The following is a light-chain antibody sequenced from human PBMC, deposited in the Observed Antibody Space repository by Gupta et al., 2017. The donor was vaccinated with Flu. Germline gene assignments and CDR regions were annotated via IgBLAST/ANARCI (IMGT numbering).Light chain of an antibody. V-gene: IGKV1-12*01. Sequence: IQMTQSPSSVSTSVGDRVTITCRASQGLNSWLAWYQQRPGRAPKLLIFGASTLQSGVSVRFSGSGSETEFTLTISSLQPDDSATYFCQQTRRFPLTFGGGTKVEIK. CDR1: QGLNSW. J-gene: IGKJ4*01. CDR3: QQTRRFPLT. CDR2: GAS.